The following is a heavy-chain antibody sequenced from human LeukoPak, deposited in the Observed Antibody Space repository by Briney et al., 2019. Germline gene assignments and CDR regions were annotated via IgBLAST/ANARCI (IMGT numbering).Heavy chain of an antibody. CDR1: GFTFSTYG. Sequence: PGGSLRLSCAASGFTFSTYGMHWVRQAPGKGLEWVAFIRYDGSKKYYADSVKGRFSISRDNSKNTLYLQMNNLRPEDTAVYSCAKEIVGGNPDYWGQGTLVTVSS. CDR3: AKEIVGGNPDY. CDR2: IRYDGSKK. D-gene: IGHD1-26*01. J-gene: IGHJ4*02. V-gene: IGHV3-30*02.